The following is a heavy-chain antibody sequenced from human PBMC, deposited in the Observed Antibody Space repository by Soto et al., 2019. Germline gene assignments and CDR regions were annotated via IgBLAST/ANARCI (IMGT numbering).Heavy chain of an antibody. CDR1: GASVSSGSYY. Sequence: SETLSLTCDVSGASVSSGSYYWSWIRQPPGKGLEWIGYVYYTGSTRFNPSLSSRVTMSLDTSNNQFSLKLSSVTAADTAVYYCARRMYFFDSGGEYSDAFDVWGQGTMVTVSS. D-gene: IGHD3-22*01. V-gene: IGHV4-61*01. CDR2: VYYTGST. CDR3: ARRMYFFDSGGEYSDAFDV. J-gene: IGHJ3*01.